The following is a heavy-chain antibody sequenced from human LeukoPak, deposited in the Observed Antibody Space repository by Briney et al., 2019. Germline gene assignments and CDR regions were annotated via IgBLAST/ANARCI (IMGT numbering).Heavy chain of an antibody. V-gene: IGHV1-69*06. Sequence: SSVKVSCKASGGTFSSYAISWVRQAPGQGLEWMGGIIPIFGTANYAQKSQGRVTITADKSTSTAYMELSSLRSEDAAVYYCARGYCSSTSCYAFDIWGQGTMVTVSS. CDR1: GGTFSSYA. CDR2: IIPIFGTA. D-gene: IGHD2-2*01. CDR3: ARGYCSSTSCYAFDI. J-gene: IGHJ3*02.